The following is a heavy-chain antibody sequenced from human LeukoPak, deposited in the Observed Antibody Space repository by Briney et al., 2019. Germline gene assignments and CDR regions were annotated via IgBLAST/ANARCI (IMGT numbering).Heavy chain of an antibody. V-gene: IGHV4-34*01. J-gene: IGHJ4*02. D-gene: IGHD6-13*01. Sequence: SETLSLTCAVYGGSFSGYYWSWIRQPPGKGLEWIGEINHSGSTNYNPSLKSRVTISVDTSKNQFSLKLSSVTAADTAVYYCARGYYSSSWYVYWGQGTLVTVSS. CDR3: ARGYYSSSWYVY. CDR1: GGSFSGYY. CDR2: INHSGST.